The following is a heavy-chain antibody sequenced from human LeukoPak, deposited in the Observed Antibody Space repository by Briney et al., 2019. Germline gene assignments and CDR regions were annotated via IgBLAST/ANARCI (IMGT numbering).Heavy chain of an antibody. V-gene: IGHV5-51*01. CDR3: ARGGLTCYYDSSGYSFGY. Sequence: GESLKISCKGSGYSFTSYWIGWVRQMPGKGLEWMGIIYPGDSDTRYSPSFQGQVTISADKSISTAYLQWSSLKASDTAMYYCARGGLTCYYDSSGYSFGYWGQGTLVTVSS. CDR1: GYSFTSYW. D-gene: IGHD3-22*01. J-gene: IGHJ4*02. CDR2: IYPGDSDT.